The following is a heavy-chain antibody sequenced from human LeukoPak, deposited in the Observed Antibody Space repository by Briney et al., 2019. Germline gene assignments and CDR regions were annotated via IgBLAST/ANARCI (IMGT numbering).Heavy chain of an antibody. Sequence: GESLRISCLGSGYRFTSYWISWVRQVPGKGLEWMGRIDPSDSYTNYSPSFQGHLTISADKSISTAYLQWSSLKASDTAMYYCARHQLLGPCFKGVCSDAFDIWGQGTMVTVSS. CDR2: IDPSDSYT. CDR3: ARHQLLGPCFKGVCSDAFDI. D-gene: IGHD2-8*01. V-gene: IGHV5-10-1*01. J-gene: IGHJ3*02. CDR1: GYRFTSYW.